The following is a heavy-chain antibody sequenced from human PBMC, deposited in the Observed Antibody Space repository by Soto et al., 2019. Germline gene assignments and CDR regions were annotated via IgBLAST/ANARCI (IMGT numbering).Heavy chain of an antibody. V-gene: IGHV4-34*01. D-gene: IGHD3-22*01. CDR1: CGSFSGYY. CDR3: ARRAISSGYYYFDY. J-gene: IGHJ4*02. Sequence: SETLSLTCAVYCGSFSGYYWSWIRQPPGKGLEWIGEINHSGSTNYNPSLKSRVTMSVDTSKNQFSLKLSSVTAADTAVYYCARRAISSGYYYFDYWGQGTLVTVSS. CDR2: INHSGST.